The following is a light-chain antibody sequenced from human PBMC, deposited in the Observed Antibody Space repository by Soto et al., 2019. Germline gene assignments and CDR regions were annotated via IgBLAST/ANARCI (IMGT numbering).Light chain of an antibody. V-gene: IGKV3-20*01. CDR3: QHYGNSPNP. Sequence: EIVFTQSPGTLSFSPGERATLSCRASQSVSSTYLAWYQQKPGQSPRLLIYGASSRATGIPDRFSGSGSGTDFTLTISRLEPEDFAVYYCQHYGNSPNPFGQGTKVDIK. CDR2: GAS. J-gene: IGKJ2*01. CDR1: QSVSSTY.